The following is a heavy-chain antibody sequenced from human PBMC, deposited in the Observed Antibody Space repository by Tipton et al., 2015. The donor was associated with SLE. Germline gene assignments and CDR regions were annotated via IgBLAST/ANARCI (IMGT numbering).Heavy chain of an antibody. D-gene: IGHD4-17*01. V-gene: IGHV4-38-2*02. CDR1: GYSISSGYY. Sequence: TLSLTCTVSGYSISSGYYWSWIRQPPGKGLEWIGEINHSGSTNYNPSLKSRVTISVDTSKNQFSLKLSSVTAADTAVYYCARGGRSGYFDYWGQGTLVTVSS. CDR3: ARGGRSGYFDY. CDR2: INHSGST. J-gene: IGHJ4*02.